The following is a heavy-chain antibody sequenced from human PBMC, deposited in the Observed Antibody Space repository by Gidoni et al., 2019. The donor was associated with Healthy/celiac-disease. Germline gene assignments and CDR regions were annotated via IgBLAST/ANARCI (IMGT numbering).Heavy chain of an antibody. D-gene: IGHD2-2*02. CDR1: GGTFSSYA. V-gene: IGHV1-69*01. J-gene: IGHJ6*03. Sequence: QVQLVQSGAEVKKPGSSVQVSCKASGGTFSSYAISWVRQAPGQGLEWMGGIIPIFGTANYAQKFQGRVTITADESTSTAYMELSSLRSEDTAVYYCAGSIVVVPAAILPSFYYYMDVWGKGTTVTVSS. CDR3: AGSIVVVPAAILPSFYYYMDV. CDR2: IIPIFGTA.